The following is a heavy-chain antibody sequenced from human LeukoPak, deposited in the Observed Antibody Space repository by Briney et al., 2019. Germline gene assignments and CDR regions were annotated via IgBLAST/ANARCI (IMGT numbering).Heavy chain of an antibody. CDR3: ARGVDCSSTSCSFDY. Sequence: SETLSLTCAVYGGSFSGYYWSWIRQPPGKGLEWIGEINHSGSTNYNPSLKSRVTMSVDTSKNQFSLKLSSVTAADTAVYYCARGVDCSSTSCSFDYWSQGTLVTVSS. CDR2: INHSGST. J-gene: IGHJ4*02. CDR1: GGSFSGYY. V-gene: IGHV4-34*01. D-gene: IGHD2-2*01.